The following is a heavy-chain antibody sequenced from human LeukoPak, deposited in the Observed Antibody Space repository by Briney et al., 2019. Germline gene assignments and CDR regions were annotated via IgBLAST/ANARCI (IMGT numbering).Heavy chain of an antibody. V-gene: IGHV1-8*01. CDR2: MNPNSGNT. CDR3: ARVHPSNGPQNDY. CDR1: GYTFTSSD. J-gene: IGHJ4*02. Sequence: ASVKVSCKASGYTFTSSDINWVRQATGQGLEWMGWMNPNSGNTGYAQKFQGRVTMTRNTSISTAYMELSSLRSEDTAVYYCARVHPSNGPQNDYWGQGTLVTVSS. D-gene: IGHD2-8*01.